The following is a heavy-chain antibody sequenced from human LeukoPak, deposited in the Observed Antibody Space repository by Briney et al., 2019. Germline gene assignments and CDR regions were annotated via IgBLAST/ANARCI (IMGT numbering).Heavy chain of an antibody. CDR2: IYYSGST. V-gene: IGHV4-59*01. Sequence: SETLSLTCTVSGGSISSYYWSWIRQPPGKGLEWIGYIYYSGSTKHNPSLKSRVTISVDTSKNQFSLKLSSVTAADTAVYYCARVGDSSGYDHDAFDIWGQGTMVTVSS. J-gene: IGHJ3*02. D-gene: IGHD3-22*01. CDR1: GGSISSYY. CDR3: ARVGDSSGYDHDAFDI.